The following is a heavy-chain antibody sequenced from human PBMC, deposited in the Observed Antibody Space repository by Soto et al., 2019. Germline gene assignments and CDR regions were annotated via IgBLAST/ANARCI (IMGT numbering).Heavy chain of an antibody. CDR1: GGSISNNNDY. J-gene: IGHJ4*02. CDR3: ARQVSWWVGAFN. Sequence: QPQLQESGPGLVRPSETLSLTCTVSGGSISNNNDYWGWIRQPPGKGLEWIGSIHYSESTNYNPSLKRRVAISVDTSKKQFSLKLSSVTAADTAVYYCARQVSWWVGAFNWGQGTLVTVSS. CDR2: IHYSEST. V-gene: IGHV4-39*01. D-gene: IGHD1-26*01.